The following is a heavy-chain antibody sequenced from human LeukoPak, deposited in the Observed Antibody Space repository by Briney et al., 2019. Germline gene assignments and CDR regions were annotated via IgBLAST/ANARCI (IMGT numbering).Heavy chain of an antibody. CDR1: GFTFSSYS. J-gene: IGHJ5*02. CDR2: ISSSSSYI. CDR3: GRANLGATSRNWFDP. Sequence: GGSLRLSCAASGFTFSSYSMNWVRQAPGKGLEWVSSISSSSSYIYYADSVKGRFTISRDNAKNSLYLQMNSLRAEDTAVYYCGRANLGATSRNWFDPWGQGTLVTVSS. D-gene: IGHD1-26*01. V-gene: IGHV3-21*01.